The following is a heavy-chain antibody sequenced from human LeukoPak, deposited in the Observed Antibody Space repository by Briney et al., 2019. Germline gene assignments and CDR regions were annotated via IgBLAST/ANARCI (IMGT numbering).Heavy chain of an antibody. J-gene: IGHJ4*02. CDR1: GITLSNYG. CDR3: AKRGVVIRVILVGFHKEAYYFDS. Sequence: GGSLRLSCAVSGITLSNYGMSWVRQAPGKGLEWVAGISGSGGRTNYADSVKGRFTVSRDNPKNTLYLQMSSLRAEDTAVYFCAKRGVVIRVILVGFHKEAYYFDSWGQGALVTVSS. D-gene: IGHD3-22*01. V-gene: IGHV3-23*01. CDR2: ISGSGGRT.